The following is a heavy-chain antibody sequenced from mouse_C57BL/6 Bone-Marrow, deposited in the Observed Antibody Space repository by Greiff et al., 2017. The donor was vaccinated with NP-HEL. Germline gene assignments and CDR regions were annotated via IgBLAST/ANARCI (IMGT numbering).Heavy chain of an antibody. CDR3: ARKVSTGRVDY. V-gene: IGHV1-69*01. CDR1: GYTFTSYW. Sequence: VQLQQPGAELVMPGASVKLSCKASGYTFTSYWMHWVKQRPGQGLEWIGEIDPSDSYTNYNQKFKGKSTLTVDKSSSTAYMQLSSLTSEDSAVYYCARKVSTGRVDYWGQGTTLTVSS. CDR2: IDPSDSYT. J-gene: IGHJ2*01. D-gene: IGHD4-1*02.